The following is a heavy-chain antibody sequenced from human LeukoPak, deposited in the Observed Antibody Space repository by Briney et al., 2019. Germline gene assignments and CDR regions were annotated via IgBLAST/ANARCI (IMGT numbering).Heavy chain of an antibody. CDR2: IYTSGST. D-gene: IGHD3-3*01. V-gene: IGHV4-61*02. CDR3: ARAGGVNYDFWSGYYGY. J-gene: IGHJ4*02. CDR1: GGSISSGSYY. Sequence: SETLSLTCTVSGGSISSGSYYWGWIRQPAGKGLEWIGRIYTSGSTNYSPSLKSRVTISVDTSKNQFSLKLSSVTAADTAVYYCARAGGVNYDFWSGYYGYWGQGTLVTVSS.